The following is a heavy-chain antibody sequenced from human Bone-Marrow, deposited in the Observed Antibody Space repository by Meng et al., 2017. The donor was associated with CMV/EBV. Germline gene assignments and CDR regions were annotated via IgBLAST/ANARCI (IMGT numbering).Heavy chain of an antibody. J-gene: IGHJ6*02. CDR2: IIPILGIA. Sequence: SVKVSCKASGGTFSSYAISWVRQAPGQGLEWMGGIIPILGIANYAQKFQGRVTITADKSTSTAYMELSSLRSEDTAVYYCARAGRGTPYYYYGMDVWGQGTTVTFSS. V-gene: IGHV1-69*10. CDR3: ARAGRGTPYYYYGMDV. CDR1: GGTFSSYA. D-gene: IGHD3-10*01.